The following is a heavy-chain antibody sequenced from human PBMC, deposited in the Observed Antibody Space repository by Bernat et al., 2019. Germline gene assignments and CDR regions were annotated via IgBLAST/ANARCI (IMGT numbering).Heavy chain of an antibody. J-gene: IGHJ6*02. Sequence: EVQLVESGGGLVQPGGSLRLSCAASGFTFSSYWMSWVRQAPGKGLEWVANIKQDGSEKYYVDSVKGRFTISRDNAKSSLYLQMNSLRAEDTAVYYCARDPKATVRVYYYYGMDVWGQGTTVTVSS. CDR1: GFTFSSYW. CDR2: IKQDGSEK. V-gene: IGHV3-7*04. D-gene: IGHD4-17*01. CDR3: ARDPKATVRVYYYYGMDV.